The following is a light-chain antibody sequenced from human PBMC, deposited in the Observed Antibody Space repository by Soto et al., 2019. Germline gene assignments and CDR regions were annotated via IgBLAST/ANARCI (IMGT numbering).Light chain of an antibody. Sequence: EIVLTQSPATLALSPGGRSTLSCRASQSVTTNLAWYQQTPGQAPRLLIYGASTRATGIPARFSGSGSGTDFTLTISSLEPEDFAVYYCQQRSNWPGTFGQGTRLEI. CDR3: QQRSNWPGT. V-gene: IGKV3-11*01. J-gene: IGKJ5*01. CDR2: GAS. CDR1: QSVTTN.